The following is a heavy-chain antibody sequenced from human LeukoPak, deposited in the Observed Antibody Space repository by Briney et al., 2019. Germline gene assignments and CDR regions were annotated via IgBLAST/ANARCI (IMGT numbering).Heavy chain of an antibody. CDR1: GFTFSSYA. V-gene: IGHV3-30-3*01. CDR3: ARESGYDYVDDAFDI. Sequence: PGGSLRLSCAASGFTFSSYAMHWVRQAPGKGLEWVAVISCDGSNKYYADSVKGRFTISRDNSKNTLYLQMNSLRAEDTAVYYCARESGYDYVDDAFDIWGQGTMVTVSS. CDR2: ISCDGSNK. J-gene: IGHJ3*02. D-gene: IGHD3-16*01.